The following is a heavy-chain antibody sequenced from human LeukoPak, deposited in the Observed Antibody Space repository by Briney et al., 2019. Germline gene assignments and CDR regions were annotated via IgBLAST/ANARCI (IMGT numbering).Heavy chain of an antibody. Sequence: RASETLSLTCTVSGGSISSYYWSWIRQPPGKGLEWIGYIYYSGSTNYNPSLKSRVTISVDTSKNQFSLKLSSVTAADTAVYYCARGTTVVWGAFDYWGQGTLVTVSS. CDR2: IYYSGST. D-gene: IGHD4-23*01. CDR3: ARGTTVVWGAFDY. CDR1: GGSISSYY. J-gene: IGHJ4*02. V-gene: IGHV4-59*01.